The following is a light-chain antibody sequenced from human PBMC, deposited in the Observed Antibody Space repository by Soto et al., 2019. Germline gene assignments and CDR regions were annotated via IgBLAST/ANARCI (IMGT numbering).Light chain of an antibody. CDR1: QSVSSN. CDR2: GAF. CDR3: QQYNDWPLT. V-gene: IGKV3-15*01. Sequence: EILMTQSPVTLSVSPGERATLSCRASQSVSSNLAWYQQKPGQAPSLLIYGAFTRATGIPARFSGTGSGTDFTLTISSLQSEDFAIYYCQQYNDWPLTFGQGTKVEI. J-gene: IGKJ1*01.